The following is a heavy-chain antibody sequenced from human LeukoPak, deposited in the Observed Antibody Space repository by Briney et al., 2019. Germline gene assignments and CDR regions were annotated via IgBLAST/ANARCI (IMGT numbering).Heavy chain of an antibody. CDR3: ARLIWFGMDV. CDR2: IWYDGSDK. D-gene: IGHD3-10*01. V-gene: IGHV3-33*01. CDR1: GFTFSSYG. Sequence: PGGSLRLSCAASGFTFSSYGMHWVRQAPGKGLEWVAVIWYDGSDKYYADSVKGRFTISRDNSKNTLYLQIDRLRAQDTAGYYWARLIWFGMDVWGQGTTVTVSS. J-gene: IGHJ6*02.